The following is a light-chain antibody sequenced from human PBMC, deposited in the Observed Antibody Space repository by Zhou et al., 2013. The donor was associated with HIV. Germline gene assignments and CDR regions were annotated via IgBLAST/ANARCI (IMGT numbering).Light chain of an antibody. V-gene: IGKV1-27*01. J-gene: IGKJ1*01. CDR3: QKYNSAPPT. Sequence: IRMTQSPSSFSASTGDRVTITCRASQGISSYLAWYQQKPGKVPKLLIYAASTLQSGVPSRFSGSGSGTDFTLTISSLQPEDVATYYCQKYNSAPPTFGQGTKVEIK. CDR1: QGISSY. CDR2: AAS.